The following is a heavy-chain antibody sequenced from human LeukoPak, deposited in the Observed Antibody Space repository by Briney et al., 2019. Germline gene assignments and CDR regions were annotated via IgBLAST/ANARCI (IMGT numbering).Heavy chain of an antibody. V-gene: IGHV3-9*01. CDR3: AKDISNSGSFNDAFDI. CDR1: GFTFDDYA. Sequence: GRSLRLSCAASGFTFDDYAMHWVRQAPGKGLEWVSGISWNSGSIGYADSVKGRFTISRDNAKNSLYLQMNSLRAEDTALYYCAKDISNSGSFNDAFDIWGQGTMVTVSS. D-gene: IGHD1-26*01. J-gene: IGHJ3*02. CDR2: ISWNSGSI.